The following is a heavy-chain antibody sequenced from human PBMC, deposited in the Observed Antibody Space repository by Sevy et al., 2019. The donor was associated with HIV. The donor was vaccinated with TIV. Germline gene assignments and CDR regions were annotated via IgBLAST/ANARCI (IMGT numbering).Heavy chain of an antibody. V-gene: IGHV4-61*02. CDR2: IYVTGRT. J-gene: IGHJ4*02. Sequence: SETLSLTCTVSGDSVGLNSYYWSWIRQPAGKGLEWIGRIYVTGRTKYNPSLNSRVTMSLDTAKNLFFLSLTSVTAADTAVYYCVRGRDFWSGFTKIDDWGQGTLVTVSS. CDR1: GDSVGLNSYY. D-gene: IGHD3-3*01. CDR3: VRGRDFWSGFTKIDD.